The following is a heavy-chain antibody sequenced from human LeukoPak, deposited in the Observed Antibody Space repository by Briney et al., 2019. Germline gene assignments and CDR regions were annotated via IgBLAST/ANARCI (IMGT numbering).Heavy chain of an antibody. D-gene: IGHD6-13*01. CDR2: ISRDGRST. Sequence: GGSLRLSCAASGFTFSSFAMHWVRQAPGKGLEYVSGISRDGRSTFYADSVKGRFTISRDNSKNTLYLQMGSLRAEDMAVYYCARERYSHYNYWGQGTLVTVSS. CDR1: GFTFSSFA. CDR3: ARERYSHYNY. V-gene: IGHV3-64*02. J-gene: IGHJ4*02.